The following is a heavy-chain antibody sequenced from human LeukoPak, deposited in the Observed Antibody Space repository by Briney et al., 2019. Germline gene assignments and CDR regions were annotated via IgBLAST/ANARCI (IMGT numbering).Heavy chain of an antibody. CDR1: GGSINNYY. CDR2: INASGRT. D-gene: IGHD4-17*01. Sequence: SETLSLACTVSGGSINNYYWSWIRQPAGKGLEWIGRINASGRTNYNSALKSRVTMSVDTSKNQFSLKVKSVTAADTAVYYCAREYGDFDYWGQGTLVTVSS. J-gene: IGHJ4*02. CDR3: AREYGDFDY. V-gene: IGHV4-4*07.